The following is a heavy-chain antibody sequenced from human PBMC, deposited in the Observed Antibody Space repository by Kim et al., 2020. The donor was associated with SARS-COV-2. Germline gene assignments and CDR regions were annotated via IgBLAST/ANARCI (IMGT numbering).Heavy chain of an antibody. D-gene: IGHD2-21*02. CDR2: IYYSGST. V-gene: IGHV4-39*01. CDR1: GGSISSSSYY. CDR3: ARGRDCGGDCFEIDY. Sequence: SETLSLTCTVSGGSISSSSYYWGWIRQPPGKGLEWIGSIYYSGSTYYNPSLKSRVTISVDTYKNQFSLKLSSVTAADTAVYYCARGRDCGGDCFEIDYWGQGTLVTVSS. J-gene: IGHJ4*02.